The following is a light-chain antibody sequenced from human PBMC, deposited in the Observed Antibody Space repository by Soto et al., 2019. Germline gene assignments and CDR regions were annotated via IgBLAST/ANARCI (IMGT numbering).Light chain of an antibody. CDR1: QGISNF. CDR2: AAS. CDR3: QQLNSYLFT. V-gene: IGKV1-9*01. J-gene: IGKJ3*01. Sequence: DIQLTQSPSFLSASVGDRVTITCRARQGISNFLAWYQQKPRKAPKLLIYAASTLQSVVPSRFSGSGSGTEFTRTISSLQPEDFATYYCQQLNSYLFTFGHGTKVDIK.